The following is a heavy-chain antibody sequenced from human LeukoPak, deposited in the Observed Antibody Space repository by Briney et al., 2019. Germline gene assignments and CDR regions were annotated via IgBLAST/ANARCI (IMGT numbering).Heavy chain of an antibody. V-gene: IGHV4-34*01. J-gene: IGHJ4*02. CDR1: GGSFSGYY. Sequence: SETLSLTCAVYGGSFSGYYWSWIRQPPGKGLEWIGEINHSGSTNYNPSLKSRVTISVDTSKNQFSLKLSSVTAADTAVYYCARYSAPGGTRIAAAFIDYWGQGTLVTVSS. D-gene: IGHD6-13*01. CDR3: ARYSAPGGTRIAAAFIDY. CDR2: INHSGST.